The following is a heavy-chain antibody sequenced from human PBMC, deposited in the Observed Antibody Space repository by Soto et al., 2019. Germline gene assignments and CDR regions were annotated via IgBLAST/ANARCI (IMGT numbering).Heavy chain of an antibody. Sequence: ASVKVSCKASGYTFTCYGISWVRQAPGQGLEWMGWIIAYNGNTNYAQKLQGRVTMTTDTSTSAAYMELRSLRSDDTAVYYCAREITMVRGVIMGMEVWGQGTTVTVSS. J-gene: IGHJ6*02. CDR1: GYTFTCYG. CDR3: AREITMVRGVIMGMEV. D-gene: IGHD3-10*01. CDR2: IIAYNGNT. V-gene: IGHV1-18*01.